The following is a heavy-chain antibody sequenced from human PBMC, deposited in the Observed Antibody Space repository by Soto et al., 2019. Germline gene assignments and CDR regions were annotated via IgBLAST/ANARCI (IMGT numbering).Heavy chain of an antibody. D-gene: IGHD5-12*01. J-gene: IGHJ4*02. CDR3: ARDTHSRSSDGYNYLDY. V-gene: IGHV4-31*03. Sequence: NPSETLSLTCTVSGGSISSGGYYWSWIRQHPGKGLEWIGYIYYSGSTYYNPSLKSRVTISVDTSKNQFSLKLSSVTAADTAVYYCARDTHSRSSDGYNYLDYWGQGTLVTVSS. CDR2: IYYSGST. CDR1: GGSISSGGYY.